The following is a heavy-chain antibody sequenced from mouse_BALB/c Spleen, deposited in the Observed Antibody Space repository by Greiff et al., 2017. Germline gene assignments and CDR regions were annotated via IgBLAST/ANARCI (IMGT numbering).Heavy chain of an antibody. CDR1: GFSLTSYG. CDR2: IWAGGST. V-gene: IGHV2-9*02. Sequence: QVQLKESGPGLVAPSQSLSITCTVSGFSLTSYGVHWVRQPPGKGLEWLGVIWAGGSTNYNSALMSRLSISKDNSKSQVFLQMNSLQTDDTAMYYCARDQGATVVGDYAMDYWGQGTSVTVSS. J-gene: IGHJ4*01. CDR3: ARDQGATVVGDYAMDY. D-gene: IGHD1-1*01.